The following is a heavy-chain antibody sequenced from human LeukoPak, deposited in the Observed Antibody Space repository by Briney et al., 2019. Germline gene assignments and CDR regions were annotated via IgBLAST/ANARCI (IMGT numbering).Heavy chain of an antibody. V-gene: IGHV3-48*01. CDR1: GFTFSSYS. CDR3: AREGIAAAGSHYYMDV. CDR2: ISSSSTTI. D-gene: IGHD6-13*01. Sequence: GGSLRLSCAASGFTFSSYSMNWVRQAPGKGLEWISYISSSSTTIYYAASVKGRFTISRDNARNSLYLQMNSLRAEDTAVYYCAREGIAAAGSHYYMDVWGKGTTVTISS. J-gene: IGHJ6*03.